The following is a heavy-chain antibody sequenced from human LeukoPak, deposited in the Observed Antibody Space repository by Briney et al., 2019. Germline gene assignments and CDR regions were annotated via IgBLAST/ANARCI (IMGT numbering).Heavy chain of an antibody. D-gene: IGHD6-6*01. V-gene: IGHV1-2*02. CDR2: INPNSGGT. J-gene: IGHJ4*02. CDR1: GYTFTDYY. Sequence: ASVKVSCKASGYTFTDYYMHWVRQAPGQGLEWMGWINPNSGGTNYAQKFQGRVTMTSDTSISTAYMELSRLKSDDTAVYYCARDLWRHSSSAAGCWGQGTLVTVSS. CDR3: ARDLWRHSSSAAGC.